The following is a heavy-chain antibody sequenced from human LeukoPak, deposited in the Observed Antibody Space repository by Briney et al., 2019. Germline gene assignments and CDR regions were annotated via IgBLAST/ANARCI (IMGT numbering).Heavy chain of an antibody. CDR2: INHSGST. CDR1: GGSFSGYY. Sequence: PSETLSLTCAVYGGSFSGYYWSWIRQPPGKGLEWIGEINHSGSTNYNPSLKSRVTISVDTSKNQFSLKLSSVTAADTAVYYCAREGGVGGYGGNYYYYFDYWGQGTLVTVSS. D-gene: IGHD4-23*01. J-gene: IGHJ4*02. V-gene: IGHV4-34*01. CDR3: AREGGVGGYGGNYYYYFDY.